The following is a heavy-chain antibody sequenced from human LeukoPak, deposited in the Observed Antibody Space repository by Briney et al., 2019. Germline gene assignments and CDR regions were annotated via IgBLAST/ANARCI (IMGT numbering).Heavy chain of an antibody. D-gene: IGHD5-12*01. CDR1: GGTFSSYA. J-gene: IGHJ4*02. Sequence: GASVKVSCKASGGTFSSYAISWVRQAPGQGLEWMGRIIPILGIANYAQKFQGRVTITADKSTSTAYMELSGLRSEDTAVYYCARSRRGGYSGYDPPPVFDYWGQGTLVTVSS. CDR2: IIPILGIA. CDR3: ARSRRGGYSGYDPPPVFDY. V-gene: IGHV1-69*04.